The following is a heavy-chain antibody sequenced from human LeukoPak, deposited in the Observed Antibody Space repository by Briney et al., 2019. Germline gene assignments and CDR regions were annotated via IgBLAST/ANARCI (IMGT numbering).Heavy chain of an antibody. V-gene: IGHV4-34*01. CDR3: ARGSSPYSSSWYGAFDI. J-gene: IGHJ3*02. CDR1: GXXXXGYX. CDR2: XNHSGST. D-gene: IGHD6-13*01. Sequence: SETLSLTCAVYGXXXXGYXXSXXRQPXXXXXXXXXXXNHSGSTNYNPSLKSRVTISVDTSKNQFSLKLSSVTAADTAVYYCARGSSPYSSSWYGAFDIWGQGTMVTVSS.